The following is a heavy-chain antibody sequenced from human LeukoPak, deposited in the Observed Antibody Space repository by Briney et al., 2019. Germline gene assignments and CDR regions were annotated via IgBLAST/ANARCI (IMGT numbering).Heavy chain of an antibody. CDR1: GYSISSGYY. Sequence: PSETLSLTCAVSGYSISSGYYWGWTRQPPGKGVKWIGSIYHSGSTYYNPSLKSRVTISVDTSKTRFSLKMSPVTASDTPLHYCGRQGSYDHYYYYYYMDVWGKGHTVTVSS. CDR2: IYHSGST. CDR3: GRQGSYDHYYYYYYMDV. V-gene: IGHV4-38-2*01. D-gene: IGHD3-10*01. J-gene: IGHJ6*03.